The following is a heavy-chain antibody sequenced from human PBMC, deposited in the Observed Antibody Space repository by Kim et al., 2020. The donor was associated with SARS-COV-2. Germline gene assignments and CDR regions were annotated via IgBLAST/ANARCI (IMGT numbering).Heavy chain of an antibody. V-gene: IGHV3-30-3*01. CDR1: GFTFSSYA. CDR3: ARTTGTLYPRRENWFDP. CDR2: ISYDGSNK. J-gene: IGHJ5*02. D-gene: IGHD1-1*01. Sequence: GGSLRLSCAASGFTFSSYAMHWVRQAPGKGLEWVAVISYDGSNKYYADSVKGRFTISRDNSKNTLYLQMNSLRAEDTAVYYCARTTGTLYPRRENWFDPWGQGTLVTVSS.